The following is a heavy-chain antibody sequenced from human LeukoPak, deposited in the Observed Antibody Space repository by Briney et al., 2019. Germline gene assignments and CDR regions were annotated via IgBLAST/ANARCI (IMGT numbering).Heavy chain of an antibody. D-gene: IGHD3-9*01. CDR1: GFTFSNYA. V-gene: IGHV3-23*01. CDR3: AKWGDYDVLTGYYVSDY. Sequence: GSLRLSCAASGFTFSNYAMSWVRQAPGKGLEWVSAITGSGGNTYCADSVKGRFTISRDNSKNTVFLQMNSLRAEDTAVYYCAKWGDYDVLTGYYVSDYWGQGTLVTVSS. CDR2: ITGSGGNT. J-gene: IGHJ4*02.